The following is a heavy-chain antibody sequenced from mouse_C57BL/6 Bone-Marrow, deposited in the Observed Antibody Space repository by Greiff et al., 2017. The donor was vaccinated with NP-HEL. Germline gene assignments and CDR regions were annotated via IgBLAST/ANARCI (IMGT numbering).Heavy chain of an antibody. CDR2: INPSSGYT. J-gene: IGHJ4*01. Sequence: QVQLQQSGAELAKPGASVKLSCKASGYTFTSYWMHWVKQRPGQGLEWIGYINPSSGYTKYNQKFKDKATLTADKSSSTAYMQLSSLTYEDSAVYYCARPYINYFYAMDYWGQGTSVTVSS. CDR1: GYTFTSYW. D-gene: IGHD2-5*01. CDR3: ARPYINYFYAMDY. V-gene: IGHV1-7*01.